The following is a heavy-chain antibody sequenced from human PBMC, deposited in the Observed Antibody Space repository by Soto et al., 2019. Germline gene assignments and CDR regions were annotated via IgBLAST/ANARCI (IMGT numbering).Heavy chain of an antibody. J-gene: IGHJ3*02. D-gene: IGHD3-10*01. CDR2: IVGSGDNT. V-gene: IGHV3-23*01. CDR3: AKYYYGSGSIRAFDI. Sequence: TGGSLRLSCAASGFTFNNYTMTWVRQAPGERLEWVSSIVGSGDNTYYADSVKGRFTISRDNSKTTLYLQMNSLRAEDTAVYYCAKYYYGSGSIRAFDIWGQGTMVTVSS. CDR1: GFTFNNYT.